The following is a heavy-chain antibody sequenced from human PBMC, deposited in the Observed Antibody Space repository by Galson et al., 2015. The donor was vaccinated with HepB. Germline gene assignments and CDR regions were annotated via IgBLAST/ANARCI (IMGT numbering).Heavy chain of an antibody. CDR2: ISYDGSNK. CDR1: GFTFSSYA. CDR3: AREKQLDYYYVDV. D-gene: IGHD1-1*01. V-gene: IGHV3-30-3*01. J-gene: IGHJ6*03. Sequence: SLRLSCAASGFTFSSYAMHWVRQAPGKGLEWVAVISYDGSNKYYADSVKGRFTISRDNSKNTLYLQMNSLRAEDTAVYYCAREKQLDYYYVDVWGKGTTVTVSS.